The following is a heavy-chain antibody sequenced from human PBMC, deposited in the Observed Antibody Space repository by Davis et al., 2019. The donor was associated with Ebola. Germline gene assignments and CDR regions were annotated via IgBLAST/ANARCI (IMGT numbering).Heavy chain of an antibody. V-gene: IGHV3-7*01. Sequence: PGGSLRLSCAASGFTFSSYSMNWVRQAPGKGLEWVANIKQDGSEKYYVDSVKGRFTISRDNAKNSVFLQMNSLRAEDTAVYYCASHDYGDYAGPDYWGQGTLVTVSS. CDR3: ASHDYGDYAGPDY. CDR2: IKQDGSEK. J-gene: IGHJ4*02. D-gene: IGHD4-17*01. CDR1: GFTFSSYS.